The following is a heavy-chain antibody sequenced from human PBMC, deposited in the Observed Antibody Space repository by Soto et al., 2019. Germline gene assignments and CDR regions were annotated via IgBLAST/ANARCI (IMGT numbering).Heavy chain of an antibody. CDR1: GYTFTSYA. J-gene: IGHJ6*02. D-gene: IGHD6-19*01. CDR3: ARRQWMVGGYYYGMDV. Sequence: ASVKVSCKASGYTFTSYAMHWVRQAPGQGLEWMGWNSAYNGNTNYAQKLQGRVTMTTDTSTSTAYKELRSLRSDDTAVYYCARRQWMVGGYYYGMDVWGQGTTVTLSS. CDR2: NSAYNGNT. V-gene: IGHV1-18*01.